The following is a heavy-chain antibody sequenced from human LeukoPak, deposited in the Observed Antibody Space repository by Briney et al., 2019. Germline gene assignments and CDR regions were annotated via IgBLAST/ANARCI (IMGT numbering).Heavy chain of an antibody. Sequence: SETLSLTCAVYGGSFSGYYWSWIRQPPGKGLEWIGSIYHSGSTYYNPSLKSRVTISVDTSKNQFSLKLISVTAADTAVYYCAREGILTGYDYWGQGTLVTVSS. CDR2: IYHSGST. J-gene: IGHJ4*02. D-gene: IGHD3-9*01. CDR3: AREGILTGYDY. CDR1: GGSFSGYY. V-gene: IGHV4-34*01.